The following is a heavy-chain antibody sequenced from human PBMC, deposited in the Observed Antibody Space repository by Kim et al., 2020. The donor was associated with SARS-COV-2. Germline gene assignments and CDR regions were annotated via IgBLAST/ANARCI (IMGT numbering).Heavy chain of an antibody. V-gene: IGHV1-2*06. CDR2: INPNSGGT. Sequence: ASVKVSCKASGYTFTGYYMHWVRQAPGQGLEWMGRINPNSGGTNYAQKFQGRVTMTRDTSISTAYMELSRLRSDDTAVYYCARSPRIAARQGYYFDYWGQGTLVTVSS. D-gene: IGHD6-6*01. CDR1: GYTFTGYY. J-gene: IGHJ4*02. CDR3: ARSPRIAARQGYYFDY.